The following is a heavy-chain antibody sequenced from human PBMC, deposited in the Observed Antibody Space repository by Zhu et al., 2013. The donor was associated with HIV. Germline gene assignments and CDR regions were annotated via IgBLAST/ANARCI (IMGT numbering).Heavy chain of an antibody. CDR1: GYTFTSYG. D-gene: IGHD3-10*01. Sequence: QLQLVQSGAEVRSLGPSVKVSCKASGYTFTSYGISWVRQAPGQGLEWMGWISAYNGNTNYAQKLQGRVTMTTDTSTSTAYMELRSLRSDDTAVYYCARDPRSGSFSDYWGQGTLVTVSS. J-gene: IGHJ4*02. CDR2: ISAYNGNT. V-gene: IGHV1-18*01. CDR3: ARDPRSGSFSDY.